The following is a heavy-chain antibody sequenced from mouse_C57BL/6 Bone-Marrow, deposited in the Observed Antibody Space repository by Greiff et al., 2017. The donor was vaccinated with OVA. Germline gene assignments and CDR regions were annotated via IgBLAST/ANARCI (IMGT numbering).Heavy chain of an antibody. J-gene: IGHJ2*01. D-gene: IGHD1-1*01. CDR3: ANYYGSSY. Sequence: EVKVVESGPELVKPGASVKISCKASGYSFTGYYMHWVKQSSEKSLEWIGEINPSTGGTSYNQKFKGKATLTADKSSSTAYMQLKSLTSEDSAVYYCANYYGSSYWGQGTTLTVSS. V-gene: IGHV1-43*01. CDR2: INPSTGGT. CDR1: GYSFTGYY.